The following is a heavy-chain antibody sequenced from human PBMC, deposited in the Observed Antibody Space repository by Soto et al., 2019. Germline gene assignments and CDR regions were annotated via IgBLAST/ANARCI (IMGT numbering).Heavy chain of an antibody. CDR1: GGSIISYY. CDR3: ARGEFYYGMDV. J-gene: IGHJ6*02. V-gene: IGHV4-59*12. D-gene: IGHD3-10*01. CDR2: IYYSGST. Sequence: LSLTCTVSGGSIISYYWSWIRQPPGKGLEWIGYIYYSGSTNYNPSLKSRVTISVDTSKNQFPLRAEDTAVYYCARGEFYYGMDVWGQGTTVTVSS.